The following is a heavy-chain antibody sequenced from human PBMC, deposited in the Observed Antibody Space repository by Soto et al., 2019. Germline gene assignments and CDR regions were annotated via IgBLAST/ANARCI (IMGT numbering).Heavy chain of an antibody. J-gene: IGHJ6*02. D-gene: IGHD6-13*01. Sequence: PGGSLRLSCAASGFTFSSYAMSWVRQAPGKGLEWVSAISGSGGSTYYADSVKGRFTISRDNSKNTLYLQMNSLRAEDTAVYYCAKDPIGAAAGIRSYYYGMDFWGQGTTVTVSS. CDR1: GFTFSSYA. CDR3: AKDPIGAAAGIRSYYYGMDF. CDR2: ISGSGGST. V-gene: IGHV3-23*01.